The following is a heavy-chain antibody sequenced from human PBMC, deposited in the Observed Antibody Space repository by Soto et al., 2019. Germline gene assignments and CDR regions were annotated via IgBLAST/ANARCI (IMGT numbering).Heavy chain of an antibody. V-gene: IGHV5-51*01. CDR2: FFSFDFDT. Sequence: GESLKISCKGSGYSFTSYWIGWVRQMPGKGLEWMGIFFSFDFDTSYSPSFQGQVTFSADKSISTAYLQWSSLKASDNAMYYCAPRRDGYISWGQGTLVTVSS. CDR1: GYSFTSYW. J-gene: IGHJ5*02. CDR3: APRRDGYIS. D-gene: IGHD5-12*01.